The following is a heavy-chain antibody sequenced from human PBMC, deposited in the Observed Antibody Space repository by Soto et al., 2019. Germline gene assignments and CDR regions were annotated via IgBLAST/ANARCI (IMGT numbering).Heavy chain of an antibody. CDR3: VRDLDGSGSYYSGY. J-gene: IGHJ4*02. V-gene: IGHV1-18*04. Sequence: QVQLVQSGAEVKKPGASVKVSCRASGYVFSGYGINWVRQVPGQGLEWMGWISPYNGNKNYAQKFQGRVTITTDTSTSTAYMEVRSLRSDDTAVYYCVRDLDGSGSYYSGYWGQGSLVTVS. D-gene: IGHD3-10*01. CDR1: GYVFSGYG. CDR2: ISPYNGNK.